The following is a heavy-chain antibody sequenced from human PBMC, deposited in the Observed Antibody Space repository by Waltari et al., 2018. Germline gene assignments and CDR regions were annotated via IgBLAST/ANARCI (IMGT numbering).Heavy chain of an antibody. CDR3: ARGASNSGFSFAS. CDR2: MHSTGSA. Sequence: QVQLQESGPGLVKPSETLSLTCTVSGGFNNDYYRSWIRQPPGKGLEWMGYMHSTGSADYNPSLKSRVTVSIDTSNKEFSLKLSSVAATDSAVYYCARGASNSGFSFASWGQGTLVTVSS. D-gene: IGHD5-12*01. V-gene: IGHV4-59*01. J-gene: IGHJ4*02. CDR1: GGFNNDYY.